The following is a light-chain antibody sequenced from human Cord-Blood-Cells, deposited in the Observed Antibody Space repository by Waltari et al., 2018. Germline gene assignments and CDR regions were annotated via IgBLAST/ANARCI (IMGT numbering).Light chain of an antibody. V-gene: IGLV2-23*01. CDR3: CSYAGSSTVV. Sequence: QSALTQPASVSGSPGQSITLHCTGTSSDVGSYNLVSWYQQHPGKAPKLMIYEGSKRPSGVSNRCSGSKSGNTASLTISGLQAEDEADYYCCSYAGSSTVVFGGGTKLTVL. CDR2: EGS. J-gene: IGLJ2*01. CDR1: SSDVGSYNL.